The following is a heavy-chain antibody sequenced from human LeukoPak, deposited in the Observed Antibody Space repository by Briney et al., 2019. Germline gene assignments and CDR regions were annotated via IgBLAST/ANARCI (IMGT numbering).Heavy chain of an antibody. CDR3: AREVPGVQFYY. J-gene: IGHJ4*02. CDR2: IYHSGIT. D-gene: IGHD7-27*01. CDR1: GDSVSSSGYY. Sequence: KPSETLSLTCIVSGDSVSSSGYYWGWIRQPPGKGLEWIGSIYHSGITYYNSSLKSRVTISVGTSKNQFSLNLRSVTAADTAVYYCAREVPGVQFYYWGQGTLVTVSS. V-gene: IGHV4-39*07.